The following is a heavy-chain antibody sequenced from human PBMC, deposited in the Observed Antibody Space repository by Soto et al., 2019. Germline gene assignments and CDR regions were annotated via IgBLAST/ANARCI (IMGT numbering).Heavy chain of an antibody. Sequence: PGGSLRLSCAASGFTFSSYGMHWVRQAPGKGLEWVAVIWYDGSNKYYADSVKGRFTISRDNSKNTLYLQMNSLRAEDTAVYYCATTVYFYDTSGLYWGQGTLVTVSS. CDR2: IWYDGSNK. CDR3: ATTVYFYDTSGLY. D-gene: IGHD3-22*01. CDR1: GFTFSSYG. V-gene: IGHV3-33*01. J-gene: IGHJ4*02.